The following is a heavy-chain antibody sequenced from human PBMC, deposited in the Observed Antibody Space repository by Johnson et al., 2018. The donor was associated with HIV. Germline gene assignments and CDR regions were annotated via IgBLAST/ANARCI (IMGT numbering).Heavy chain of an antibody. J-gene: IGHJ3*02. CDR3: AKERRAPRAFDI. V-gene: IGHV3-30*18. CDR1: GVNVSNNY. Sequence: QVQLVESGGGLVQPGGSLRLSCAASGVNVSNNYMTWVRQAPGKGLEWVAVISYDGGDKYYADSVKGRFTISRDNSKSTLHLQMNSLRPEDTAVYYCAKERRAPRAFDIWGQGTMVTVSS. CDR2: ISYDGGDK.